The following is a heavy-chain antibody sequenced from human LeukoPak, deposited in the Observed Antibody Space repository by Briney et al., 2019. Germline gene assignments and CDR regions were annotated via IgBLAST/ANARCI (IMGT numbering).Heavy chain of an antibody. V-gene: IGHV4-39*07. Sequence: SETLSLTCTVSGGSISSSSYYWGWIRQPPGKGLEWIGSIYYSGSTYYNPSLKSRVTISVDTSKNQFSLKLSSVTAADTAVYYCAREVREGYDILTGHPLKLGPIILWGQGTLVTVSS. CDR2: IYYSGST. CDR3: AREVREGYDILTGHPLKLGPIIL. J-gene: IGHJ4*02. D-gene: IGHD3-9*01. CDR1: GGSISSSSYY.